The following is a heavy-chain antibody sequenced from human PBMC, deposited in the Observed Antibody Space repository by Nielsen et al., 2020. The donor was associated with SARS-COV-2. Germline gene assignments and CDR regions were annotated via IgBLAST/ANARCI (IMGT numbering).Heavy chain of an antibody. Sequence: GGSLRLSCTASGFTFGDYAMSWFRQAPGKGLEWVGFIRSKAYGGTTEYAASVKGRFTISRDDSKSIAYLQMNSLKTEDTAVYYCTKVLRRYSYGYWYFDLWGRGTLVTVSS. CDR1: GFTFGDYA. J-gene: IGHJ2*01. CDR2: IRSKAYGGTT. CDR3: TKVLRRYSYGYWYFDL. D-gene: IGHD5-18*01. V-gene: IGHV3-49*03.